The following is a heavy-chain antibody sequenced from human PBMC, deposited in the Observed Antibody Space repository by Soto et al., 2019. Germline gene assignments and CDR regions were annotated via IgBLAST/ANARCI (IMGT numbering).Heavy chain of an antibody. CDR3: AKDLALYSSSWYEGGNY. V-gene: IGHV3-23*01. D-gene: IGHD6-13*01. CDR2: ISGSGGST. Sequence: GGSLRLSCAASGFTFSSYAMSWVRQAPGKGLEWVSAISGSGGSTYYADSVKGRFTISRDNSKNTLYLQMNSLRAEDTAVYYCAKDLALYSSSWYEGGNYWGQGTLVTVSS. J-gene: IGHJ4*02. CDR1: GFTFSSYA.